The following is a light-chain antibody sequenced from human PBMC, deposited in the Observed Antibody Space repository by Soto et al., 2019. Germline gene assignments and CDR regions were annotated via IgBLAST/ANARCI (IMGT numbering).Light chain of an antibody. CDR2: EVT. CDR3: SSYTARSTWV. J-gene: IGLJ3*02. Sequence: QSVLTQPASVSGSPGQSITISCTGTSSDVGSYNYVSWYQQHPGTSPKLLIYEVTNRPSGVSNRFSGSKSGNTASLIISGLQAEDEGDYYCSSYTARSTWVFGGGTKLTVL. CDR1: SSDVGSYNY. V-gene: IGLV2-14*01.